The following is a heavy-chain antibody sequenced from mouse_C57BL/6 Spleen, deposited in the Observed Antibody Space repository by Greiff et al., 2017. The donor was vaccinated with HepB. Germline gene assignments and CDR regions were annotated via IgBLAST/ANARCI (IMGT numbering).Heavy chain of an antibody. CDR1: GFTFSDYY. D-gene: IGHD4-1*01. CDR3: ARANWYWYFDV. Sequence: EVKLVESEGGLVQPGSSMKLSCTASGFTFSDYYMAWVRQVPEKGLEWVANINYDGSSTYYLDSLKSRFIISRDNAKNILYLQMSSLKSEDTATYYCARANWYWYFDVWGTGTTVTVSS. V-gene: IGHV5-16*01. CDR2: INYDGSST. J-gene: IGHJ1*03.